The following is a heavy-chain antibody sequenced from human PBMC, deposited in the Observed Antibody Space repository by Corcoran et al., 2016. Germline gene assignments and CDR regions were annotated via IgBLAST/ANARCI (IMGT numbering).Heavy chain of an antibody. CDR2: IIPIFGTA. CDR3: AGRSILVVVAATEFYYGMDV. CDR1: GGTFSSYA. Sequence: QVQLVQSGAEVKKPGSSVKVSCKASGGTFSSYAISWVRQAPGQGLEWMGGIIPIFGTANYAQKFQGRVKITADESTSTAYMELSSLRSEDTAVYYCAGRSILVVVAATEFYYGMDVWGQGTTVTVSS. V-gene: IGHV1-69*01. J-gene: IGHJ6*02. D-gene: IGHD2-15*01.